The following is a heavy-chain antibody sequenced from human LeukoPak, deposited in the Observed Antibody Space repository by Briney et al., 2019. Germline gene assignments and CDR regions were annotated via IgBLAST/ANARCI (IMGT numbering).Heavy chain of an antibody. D-gene: IGHD3-16*02. CDR1: GGSISSYY. Sequence: SETLSLTCTVSGGSISSYYWSWIRQPPGKGLEWIGYIYYSGSTNYNPSLKSRVTISVDTSKNQFSLKLSSVTAADTAVYYCARARYHYYCYGMDVWGQGTTVTVSS. J-gene: IGHJ6*02. CDR3: ARARYHYYCYGMDV. CDR2: IYYSGST. V-gene: IGHV4-59*01.